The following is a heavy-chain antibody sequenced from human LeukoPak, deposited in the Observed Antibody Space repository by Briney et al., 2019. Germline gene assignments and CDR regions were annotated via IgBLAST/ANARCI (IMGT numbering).Heavy chain of an antibody. D-gene: IGHD3-10*01. J-gene: IGHJ4*02. CDR1: GYTYTSYY. Sequence: ASVKVSCKASGYTYTSYYMHWVRQAPGQGLEWMGIINPSGGSTSYAQKFQGRVTMTRDTSTSTVYMELSSLRSEDTAVYYCARAYGSGSYTLLFFDYWGQGTLVTVSS. CDR3: ARAYGSGSYTLLFFDY. CDR2: INPSGGST. V-gene: IGHV1-46*01.